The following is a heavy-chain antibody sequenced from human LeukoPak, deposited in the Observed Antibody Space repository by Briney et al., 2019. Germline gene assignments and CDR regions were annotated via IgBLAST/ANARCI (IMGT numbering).Heavy chain of an antibody. D-gene: IGHD6-13*01. J-gene: IGHJ6*03. CDR1: GYTFTGYY. CDR2: INPNSGGT. Sequence: ASVKVSCKASGYTFTGYYMHWVRQAPGQGLEWMGWINPNSGGTNYAQKFQGRVTMTRDTSISTAYMELSRLRSDDTAVYYCARPWNREQQLAPNYSYSYMDVWGKGTTVTVSS. CDR3: ARPWNREQQLAPNYSYSYMDV. V-gene: IGHV1-2*02.